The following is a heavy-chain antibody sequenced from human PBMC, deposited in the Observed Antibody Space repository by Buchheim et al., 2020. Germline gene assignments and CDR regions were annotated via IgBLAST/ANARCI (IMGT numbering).Heavy chain of an antibody. CDR1: GFSLSTSGVG. Sequence: QITLKESGPTLVKPTQTLTLTCTFSGFSLSTSGVGVGWIRQPPGKALEWLALIYWNDHKRYSPSLKSRLTITKDTSKNQVVLTMTNMDPVDTATYYCAHSVVATIFSDQYYFDYWGQGTL. CDR3: AHSVVATIFSDQYYFDY. D-gene: IGHD5-12*01. J-gene: IGHJ4*02. V-gene: IGHV2-5*01. CDR2: IYWNDHK.